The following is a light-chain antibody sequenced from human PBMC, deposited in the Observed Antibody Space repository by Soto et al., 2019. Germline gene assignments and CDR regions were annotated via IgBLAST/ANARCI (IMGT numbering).Light chain of an antibody. CDR2: AAS. CDR1: QTISSW. CDR3: QQSYSTPIT. Sequence: DIQMTQSPSTLSGSVGERVTITCRASQTISSWLAWYQQKPGKAPKLLIYAASSLQSGVPSRFSGSGSGTDFTLTISSLQPEDFATYYCQQSYSTPITFGQGTRLEIK. J-gene: IGKJ5*01. V-gene: IGKV1-39*01.